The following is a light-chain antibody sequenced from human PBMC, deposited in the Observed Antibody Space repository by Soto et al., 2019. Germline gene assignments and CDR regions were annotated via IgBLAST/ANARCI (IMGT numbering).Light chain of an antibody. CDR2: DVT. CDR1: DSDVGGYNY. V-gene: IGLV2-14*03. J-gene: IGLJ3*02. Sequence: QSALTQPASVSGSPGQSITISCTGTDSDVGGYNYVSWYQHHPGNAPKVMIYDVTYRPSGVSNRFSGSKSGNTASLTISGLQAEDEADYYCCSYAGSSTWVFGGGTKLTVL. CDR3: CSYAGSSTWV.